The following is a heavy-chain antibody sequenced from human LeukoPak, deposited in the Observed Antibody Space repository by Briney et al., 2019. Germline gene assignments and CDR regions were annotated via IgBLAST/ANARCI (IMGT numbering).Heavy chain of an antibody. J-gene: IGHJ4*02. V-gene: IGHV3-23*01. Sequence: GGSLRLSCVVSGFTFSSYAMSWVRQAPGRGLEWVSGISGSGDGTYYADSVKGRFTISRDNSKNTLYLQMNSLRAEDTAVYYCVESGTYYYDSSGYYYWGQGTLVTVSS. D-gene: IGHD3-22*01. CDR2: ISGSGDGT. CDR3: VESGTYYYDSSGYYY. CDR1: GFTFSSYA.